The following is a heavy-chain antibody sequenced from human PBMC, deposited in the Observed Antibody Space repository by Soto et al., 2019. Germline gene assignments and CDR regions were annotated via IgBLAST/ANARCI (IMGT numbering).Heavy chain of an antibody. CDR1: GFTFRSYW. Sequence: GGSLRLSCAASGFTFRSYWMNWVRQAPGEGLEWVANIKQDGSEKDYVDSVKGRFTISRDNAKNALYLQMNSLRTEDTAVYYCARDPPHTVTTPYYFDYWGQGTLVTVSS. V-gene: IGHV3-7*01. CDR2: IKQDGSEK. D-gene: IGHD4-17*01. J-gene: IGHJ4*02. CDR3: ARDPPHTVTTPYYFDY.